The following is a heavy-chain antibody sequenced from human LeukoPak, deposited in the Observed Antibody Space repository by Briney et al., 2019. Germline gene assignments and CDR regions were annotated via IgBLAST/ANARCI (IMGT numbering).Heavy chain of an antibody. CDR1: GFTFGDYA. CDR2: IRRDAYGGTI. V-gene: IGHV3-49*04. J-gene: IGHJ3*02. D-gene: IGHD2-15*01. Sequence: GGSLRLSCRPSGFTFGDYAVKWVRQAPGKGLEGVGFIRRDAYGGTIQCDASVRGRFTISRDDSKTIAYIQMNSLETGETAGYFCSWEISRMGAFYIWGLGTMVPVS. CDR3: SWEISRMGAFYI.